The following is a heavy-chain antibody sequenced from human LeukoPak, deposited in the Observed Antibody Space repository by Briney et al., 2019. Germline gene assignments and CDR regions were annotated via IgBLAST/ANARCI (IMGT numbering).Heavy chain of an antibody. CDR3: ARDGGYNYGYSADY. D-gene: IGHD5-18*01. CDR2: ISYDGSNK. Sequence: PGGSLRLSCAASGFTFSTYATHWVRQAPGKGLKWVAVISYDGSNKYYADSVKGRFTISRDNSKNTLYLQMNSLRAEDTAVYYCARDGGYNYGYSADYWGQGTLVTVSS. V-gene: IGHV3-30-3*01. J-gene: IGHJ4*02. CDR1: GFTFSTYA.